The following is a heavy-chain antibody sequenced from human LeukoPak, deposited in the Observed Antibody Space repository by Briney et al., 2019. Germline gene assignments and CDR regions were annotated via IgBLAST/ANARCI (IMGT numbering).Heavy chain of an antibody. Sequence: GGSLRLSCAASGFTFSSYEMNWVRQAPGKGLGWGSYISSSGSTIYYADSVKGRFTISRDNDKNSLYLQMNSLRAEDTALYYCAIVGGGAFDIWGQGTMVTVSS. CDR2: ISSSGSTI. D-gene: IGHD3-10*01. CDR1: GFTFSSYE. J-gene: IGHJ3*02. V-gene: IGHV3-48*03. CDR3: AIVGGGAFDI.